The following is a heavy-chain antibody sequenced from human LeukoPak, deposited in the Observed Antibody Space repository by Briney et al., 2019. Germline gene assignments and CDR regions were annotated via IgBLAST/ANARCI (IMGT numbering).Heavy chain of an antibody. V-gene: IGHV5-51*01. Sequence: GESLKISCKASGYSFTSQWIGWVRQIPGKGLEWMGVIYTGDSDTTYSPSFQGQVTFSADKSINTAYLQWKSLKASDTAMYYCARPGEGNKQLILDYWGQGTLVTVSS. D-gene: IGHD1/OR15-1a*01. CDR2: IYTGDSDT. CDR3: ARPGEGNKQLILDY. CDR1: GYSFTSQW. J-gene: IGHJ4*02.